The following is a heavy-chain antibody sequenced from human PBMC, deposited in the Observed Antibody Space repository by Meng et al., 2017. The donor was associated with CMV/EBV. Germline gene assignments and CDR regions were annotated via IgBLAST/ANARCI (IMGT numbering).Heavy chain of an antibody. CDR2: IYSGGST. Sequence: SCAASGFTVSSNYMSWVRQAPGKGLEWVSVIYSGGSTYYADSVKGRFTISRDNSKNTLYLQMNSLRAEDTAVYYCARDGIAVAGTQGEYYYYGMDVWGQGTTVTVSS. CDR3: ARDGIAVAGTQGEYYYYGMDV. CDR1: GFTVSSNY. D-gene: IGHD6-19*01. J-gene: IGHJ6*02. V-gene: IGHV3-53*01.